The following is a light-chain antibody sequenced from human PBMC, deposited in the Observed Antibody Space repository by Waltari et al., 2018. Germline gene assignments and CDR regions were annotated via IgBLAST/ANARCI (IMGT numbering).Light chain of an antibody. CDR3: QQYKRPPWT. V-gene: IGKV1-5*03. CDR2: KAF. Sequence: DIKMTKSPSTLSASVGDRVTITCRATESINTWWAWYQQKPGKAPKLLIYKAFNLESGVPSRFSGSGSGTEFTLSISSLQPDDFATYYCQQYKRPPWTFGQGTKVDI. J-gene: IGKJ1*01. CDR1: ESINTW.